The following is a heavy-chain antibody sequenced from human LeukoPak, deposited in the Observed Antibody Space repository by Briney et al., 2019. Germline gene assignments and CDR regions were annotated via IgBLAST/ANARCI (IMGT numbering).Heavy chain of an antibody. V-gene: IGHV1-46*01. D-gene: IGHD2/OR15-2a*01. Sequence: GASVKVSCKASGYTVTSYYMHWVRQAPGQGLEWMGIVNPSSISASYAQKFQGRVTMTRDTSTSTVSMELSSLRSDDTAVYYCARVFQAGMDVWGPRDHGHRLL. CDR2: VNPSSISA. CDR1: GYTVTSYY. CDR3: ARVFQAGMDV. J-gene: IGHJ6*01.